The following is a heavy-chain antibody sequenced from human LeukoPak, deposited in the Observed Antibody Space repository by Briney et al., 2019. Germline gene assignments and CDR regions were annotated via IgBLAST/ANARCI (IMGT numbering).Heavy chain of an antibody. CDR1: GYIFTAYY. Sequence: ASVKVSCKASGYIFTAYYMHWVRQAPGQGPEWMGWINGNSGGTNYARKFRGRVTMTRDTSITTAYMEVSGLRSDDTAVYFCTRGEIDGPDFDQWGQGTLVTASS. CDR3: TRGEIDGPDFDQ. J-gene: IGHJ4*02. CDR2: INGNSGGT. V-gene: IGHV1-2*02. D-gene: IGHD5-24*01.